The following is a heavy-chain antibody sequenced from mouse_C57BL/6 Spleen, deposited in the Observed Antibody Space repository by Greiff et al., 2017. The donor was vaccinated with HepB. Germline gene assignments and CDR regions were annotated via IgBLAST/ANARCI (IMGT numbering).Heavy chain of an antibody. CDR3: ARGVTGTGY. CDR1: GYTFTSYW. J-gene: IGHJ2*01. Sequence: QVQLKESGAELVKPGASVKMSCKASGYTFTSYWITWVKQRPGQGLEWIGDIYPGSGSTNYNEKFKSKATLTVDTSSSTAYMQLSSLTSEDSAVYYCARGVTGTGYWGQGTTLTVSS. CDR2: IYPGSGST. D-gene: IGHD4-1*01. V-gene: IGHV1-55*01.